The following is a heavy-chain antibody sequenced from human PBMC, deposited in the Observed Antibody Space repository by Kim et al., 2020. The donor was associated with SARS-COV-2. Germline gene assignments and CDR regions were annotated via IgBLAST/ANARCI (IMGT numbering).Heavy chain of an antibody. CDR2: INPSGGDT. CDR1: GYTFTSYY. D-gene: IGHD3-22*01. V-gene: IGHV1-46*01. Sequence: ASVKVSCKASGYTFTSYYMHWVRQAPGQGLEWMGIINPSGGDTSYAQEFQGRVTMTRDTSTSTVYMDLSSLRSEDTAVYYCSRELATYYYDSSGYYSRYYGMDVWGQGTTVTVFS. J-gene: IGHJ6*02. CDR3: SRELATYYYDSSGYYSRYYGMDV.